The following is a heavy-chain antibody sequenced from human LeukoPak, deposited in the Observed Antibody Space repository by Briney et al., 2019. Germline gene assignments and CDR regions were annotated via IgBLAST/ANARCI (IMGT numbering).Heavy chain of an antibody. CDR1: GYTFTGYY. CDR2: INPNSGGT. V-gene: IGHV1-2*02. D-gene: IGHD1-26*01. J-gene: IGHJ5*02. Sequence: GASVKVSCKASGYTFTGYYMHWVRQAPGQGLEWMGWINPNSGGTNYAQKFQGRVTMTRDTSISTAYMELSRLRSDDTAVYYWARDGEWELHDWFDPWGQGTLVTVSS. CDR3: ARDGEWELHDWFDP.